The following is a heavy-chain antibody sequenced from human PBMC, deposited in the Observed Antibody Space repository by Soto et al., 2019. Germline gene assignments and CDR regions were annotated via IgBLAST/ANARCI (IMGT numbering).Heavy chain of an antibody. V-gene: IGHV3-30-3*01. CDR2: ISYDGSNK. CDR3: ARDSSLITMIVVVIWYYFDY. J-gene: IGHJ4*02. CDR1: GFTFSSYA. D-gene: IGHD3-22*01. Sequence: QVQLVESGGGVVQPGRSLRLSCAASGFTFSSYAMHWVRQAPGKGLEWVAVISYDGSNKYYADSVKGRFTISRDNSKNPLYLQMNSLRAEDTAVYYCARDSSLITMIVVVIWYYFDYWGQGTLVTVSS.